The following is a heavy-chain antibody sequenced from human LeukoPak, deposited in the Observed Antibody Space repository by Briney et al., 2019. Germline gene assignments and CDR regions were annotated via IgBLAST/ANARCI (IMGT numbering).Heavy chain of an antibody. CDR3: EGAAAGKEYYYYYMDV. D-gene: IGHD6-13*01. CDR1: GFTVSTSY. Sequence: GGSLRLSCAGSGFTVSTSYITWVRQAPGKGLEWVSAISGSGGSTYYADSVKGRFTISRDNSKNTLYLQMNSLRAEDTAVYYCEGAAAGKEYYYYYMDVWGKGTTVTVSS. CDR2: ISGSGGST. V-gene: IGHV3-23*01. J-gene: IGHJ6*03.